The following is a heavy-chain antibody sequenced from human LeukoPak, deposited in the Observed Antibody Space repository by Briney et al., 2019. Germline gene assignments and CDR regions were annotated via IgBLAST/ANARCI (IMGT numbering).Heavy chain of an antibody. D-gene: IGHD3-22*01. J-gene: IGHJ4*02. CDR1: GYDSISTYY. Sequence: SETLSLTCSVSGYDSISTYYWNWIRQPPGKGLEWIGQIFYKGNTNYNPSLESRVTMSVDTSKNEFSLKLKSVTAADTAVYYCARLDYYDSSGYSWDYWGQGTLVTVSS. V-gene: IGHV4-59*01. CDR2: IFYKGNT. CDR3: ARLDYYDSSGYSWDY.